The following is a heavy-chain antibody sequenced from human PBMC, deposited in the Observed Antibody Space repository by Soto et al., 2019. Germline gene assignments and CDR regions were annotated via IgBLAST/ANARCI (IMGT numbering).Heavy chain of an antibody. CDR3: ARDYYDSSGYYYNAFDI. CDR2: INAGNGNT. CDR1: QVTSNSYV. D-gene: IGHD3-22*01. V-gene: IGHV1-3*01. Sequence: ASVMVSCWASQVTSNSYVIIVLRPPPGESLEWMGWINAGNGNTKYSQKFQGRVTITRNTSASTAYMELSSLRSEDTAVYYCARDYYDSSGYYYNAFDIGGKGTMVT. J-gene: IGHJ3*02.